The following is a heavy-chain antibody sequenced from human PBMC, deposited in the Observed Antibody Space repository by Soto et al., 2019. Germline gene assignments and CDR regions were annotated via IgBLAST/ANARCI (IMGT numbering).Heavy chain of an antibody. CDR1: GGTFNNYT. Sequence: QVQLVQSGAEVKKPGSSVKVSCKASGGTFNNYTISWVRQAPGQGLEWMGRIIPILDIVNNAQKFQGRVTITADKSTSTAYMELSGLRSEDTAVYYCASATPGYSAYEYYFDYWGQGTLVTVSS. CDR2: IIPILDIV. V-gene: IGHV1-69*02. D-gene: IGHD5-12*01. CDR3: ASATPGYSAYEYYFDY. J-gene: IGHJ4*02.